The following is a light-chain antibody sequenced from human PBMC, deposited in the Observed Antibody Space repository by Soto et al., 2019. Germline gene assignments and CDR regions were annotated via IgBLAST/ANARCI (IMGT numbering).Light chain of an antibody. CDR1: QSISSY. V-gene: IGKV1-39*01. Sequence: DIQMTQSPSSLSASVGDRVTITCRASQSISSYLNWYQQKPGEAPKLLIYAASILHSGVPSRFGGSGSGTDFPLTISSLQPEDFATYYCQRAYITPHSGFGPGPKVDIK. J-gene: IGKJ3*01. CDR2: AAS. CDR3: QRAYITPHSG.